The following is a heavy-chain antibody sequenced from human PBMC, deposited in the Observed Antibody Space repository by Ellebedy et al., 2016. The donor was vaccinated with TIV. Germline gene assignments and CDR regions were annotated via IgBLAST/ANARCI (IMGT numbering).Heavy chain of an antibody. D-gene: IGHD6-19*01. V-gene: IGHV4-39*01. CDR3: ARLKTDGWSFDY. J-gene: IGHJ4*02. Sequence: SETLSLTCTVSGGSISSEYWAWIRQSPEKGLEWIGSVVYTGATYFKSSLKSRVTISVDTSKTQFSLRLTSVTASDTAVYYCARLKTDGWSFDYWGLGTLVTVSS. CDR1: GGSISSEY. CDR2: VVYTGAT.